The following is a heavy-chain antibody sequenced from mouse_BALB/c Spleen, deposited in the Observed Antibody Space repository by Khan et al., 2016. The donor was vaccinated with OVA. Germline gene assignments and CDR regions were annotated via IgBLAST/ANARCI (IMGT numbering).Heavy chain of an antibody. D-gene: IGHD1-1*01. J-gene: IGHJ3*01. CDR2: VSTGGHYT. Sequence: EVKLVESGGDVVKPGGSLKLSCAASGFTFSTYGMSWVRQTPDKRLEWVATVSTGGHYTYYPDTVKGRFTFSRDNAKNTLYLQMSSLKSEETAMFYCARLAYYYDSEGFAYWGQGTLVTVSA. CDR3: ARLAYYYDSEGFAY. V-gene: IGHV5-6*01. CDR1: GFTFSTYG.